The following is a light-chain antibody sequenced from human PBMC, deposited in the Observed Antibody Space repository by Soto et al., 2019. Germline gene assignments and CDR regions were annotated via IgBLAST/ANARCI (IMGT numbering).Light chain of an antibody. CDR2: EVN. CDR1: SSDVGGYNY. CDR3: WSFAGGGV. V-gene: IGLV2-11*01. Sequence: QSALTQPRSVSGSPGQSVTISCTGTSSDVGGYNYVSWYQQYPDKAPKLMIYEVNKRPSGVPDRFSGSKSGNTASLTISGLQAEDEADYPCWSFAGGGVFGTGTKVTVL. J-gene: IGLJ1*01.